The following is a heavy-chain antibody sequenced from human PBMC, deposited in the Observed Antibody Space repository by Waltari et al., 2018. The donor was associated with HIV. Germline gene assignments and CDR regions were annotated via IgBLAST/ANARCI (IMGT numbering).Heavy chain of an antibody. CDR2: IYYSGST. Sequence: QLQLQESGPGLVKPSETLSLPCTVSGGSISSSSYYWGWIRQPPGKGLEWIGSIYYSGSTYYNPSLKSRVTISVDTSKNQFSLKLSSVTAADTAVYYCAFGHIVVVTAIPDDAFDIWGQGTMVTVSS. CDR1: GGSISSSSYY. D-gene: IGHD2-21*02. CDR3: AFGHIVVVTAIPDDAFDI. J-gene: IGHJ3*02. V-gene: IGHV4-39*01.